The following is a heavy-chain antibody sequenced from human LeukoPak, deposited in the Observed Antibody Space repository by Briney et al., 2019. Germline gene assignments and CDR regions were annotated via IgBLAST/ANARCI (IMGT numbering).Heavy chain of an antibody. Sequence: GASVEVSCKASGYTFTGYYMHWVRQAPGQGLEWMGWINPNSGGTNYAQKFQGRVTMTRDTSISTAYMELSSLKASDTAMYYCARFRGSTYYDFWSGYYPYYFDYWGQVTLVTVSS. CDR3: ARFRGSTYYDFWSGYYPYYFDY. D-gene: IGHD3-3*01. V-gene: IGHV1-2*02. CDR1: GYTFTGYY. J-gene: IGHJ4*02. CDR2: INPNSGGT.